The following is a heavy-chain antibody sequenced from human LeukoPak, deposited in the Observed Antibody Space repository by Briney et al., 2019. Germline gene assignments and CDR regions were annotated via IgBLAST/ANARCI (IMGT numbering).Heavy chain of an antibody. CDR2: IIPIFGAA. CDR1: GGTFSSYA. V-gene: IGHV1-69*01. Sequence: SVKVSCKASGGTFSSYAISWVRQAPGQGLEWMGGIIPIFGAANYAQKFQGRVTITADEPTSTAYMELSSLRSEDTAVYYCARGGESYDILTGHTPWGQGTLVTVSS. CDR3: ARGGESYDILTGHTP. D-gene: IGHD3-9*01. J-gene: IGHJ5*02.